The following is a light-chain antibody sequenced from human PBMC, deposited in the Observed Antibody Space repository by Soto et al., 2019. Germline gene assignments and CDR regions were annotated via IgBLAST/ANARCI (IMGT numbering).Light chain of an antibody. CDR3: GAWDNSLSTWL. CDR1: SSNIGVNY. Sequence: QSVLMQPPSVSAAPGQKVTISCSGSSSNIGVNYVSWYQQLPGTAPKLLIYESNKRPSGIPDRFSGSKSGTSATLGITGLQTGDEADYYCGAWDNSLSTWLFGGGTQLTVL. V-gene: IGLV1-51*02. CDR2: ESN. J-gene: IGLJ3*02.